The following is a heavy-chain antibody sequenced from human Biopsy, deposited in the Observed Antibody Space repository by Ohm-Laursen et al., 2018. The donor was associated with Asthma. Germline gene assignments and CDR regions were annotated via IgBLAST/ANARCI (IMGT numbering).Heavy chain of an antibody. CDR3: ARGDSSNWSHYYFDY. CDR2: IYSGGTS. J-gene: IGHJ4*02. D-gene: IGHD3-22*01. Sequence: SLRLSRAASVFAVSRDHMFWVRQAPRKGLEWVSVIYSGGTSHTADSVRGRFTISRDYSKNTLYLQMHSLRAEDTAVYYCARGDSSNWSHYYFDYWGQGTLVTVSS. CDR1: VFAVSRDH. V-gene: IGHV3-53*01.